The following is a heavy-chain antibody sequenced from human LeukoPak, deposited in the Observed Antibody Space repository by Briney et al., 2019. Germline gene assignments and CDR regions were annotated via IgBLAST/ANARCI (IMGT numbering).Heavy chain of an antibody. CDR1: GDTFSSYA. CDR2: ISAYNGNT. J-gene: IGHJ3*02. CDR3: ARGDGIAAAGRIGAFDI. Sequence: ASVNVSCKASGDTFSSYAISWVRQAPGQGLEWMGWISAYNGNTNYAQKLQGRVTMTTDTSTSTAYMELRSLRSDDTAVYYCARGDGIAAAGRIGAFDIWGQGTMVTVSS. V-gene: IGHV1-18*01. D-gene: IGHD6-13*01.